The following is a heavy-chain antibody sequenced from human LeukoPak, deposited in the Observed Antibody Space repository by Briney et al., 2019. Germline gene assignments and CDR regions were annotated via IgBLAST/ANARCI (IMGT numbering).Heavy chain of an antibody. CDR3: ARDLSIYCSSTSCYTAIDY. CDR2: ISAYKGNT. J-gene: IGHJ4*02. V-gene: IGHV1-18*01. D-gene: IGHD2-2*02. Sequence: ASVKVSCKASGYTFTSSGISWVRQAPGQGLEWMGWISAYKGNTNYAQKLQGRVTMTTDTSTSTAYMELRSLRSDDTAVYYCARDLSIYCSSTSCYTAIDYWGQGTLVTVSS. CDR1: GYTFTSSG.